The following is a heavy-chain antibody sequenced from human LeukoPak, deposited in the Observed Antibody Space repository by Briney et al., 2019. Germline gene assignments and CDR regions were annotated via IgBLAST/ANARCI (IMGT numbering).Heavy chain of an antibody. CDR2: INPNSGGT. D-gene: IGHD3-10*01. J-gene: IGHJ3*02. CDR1: GYTFAGYY. CDR3: ARITMVRGVITDI. Sequence: GASVKVSCKASGYTFAGYYMHWVRRAPGQGLEWMGWINPNSGGTNYAQKFQGRVTMTRDTSISTAYMELSRLRSDDTAVYYCARITMVRGVITDIWGQGTMVTVSS. V-gene: IGHV1-2*02.